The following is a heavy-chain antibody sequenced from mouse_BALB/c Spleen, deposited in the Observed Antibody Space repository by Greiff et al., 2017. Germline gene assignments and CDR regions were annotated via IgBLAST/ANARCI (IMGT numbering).Heavy chain of an antibody. Sequence: VQLQQSGAELARPGASVKLSCKASGYTFTSYWMQWVKQRPGQGLEWIGAIYPGDGDTRYTQKFKGKATLTADKSSSTAYMQLSSLASEDSAVYYCARSPVPQVPFAYWGQGTLVTVSA. CDR3: ARSPVPQVPFAY. CDR1: GYTFTSYW. D-gene: IGHD3-2*02. CDR2: IYPGDGDT. J-gene: IGHJ3*01. V-gene: IGHV1-87*01.